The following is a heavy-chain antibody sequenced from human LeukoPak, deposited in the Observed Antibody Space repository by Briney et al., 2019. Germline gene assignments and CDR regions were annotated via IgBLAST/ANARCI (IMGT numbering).Heavy chain of an antibody. V-gene: IGHV1-2*02. CDR2: LNPKRGGT. J-gene: IGHJ4*02. D-gene: IGHD5-18*01. Sequence: ASVKVSFTSSGYTFTFYYMHWVRQAPGQGLEWMGWLNPKRGGTNYAQKFQGRVTMTRDTSISTAYMELSGLRSDDTAVYYCARQGVFGGYNYGYGYWGQGTLVTVSS. CDR3: ARQGVFGGYNYGYGY. CDR1: GYTFTFYY.